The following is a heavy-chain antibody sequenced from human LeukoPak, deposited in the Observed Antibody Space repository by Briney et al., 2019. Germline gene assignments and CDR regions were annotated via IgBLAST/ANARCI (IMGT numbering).Heavy chain of an antibody. CDR1: GYTFTSYG. CDR2: ISAYNGNT. J-gene: IGHJ3*02. Sequence: ASVKVSCKASGYTFTSYGISWVRQAPGQGLEWMGWISAYNGNTNYAQKLQGRVTKTTDTPTSTAYMELRSLRSDDTAMYYCARDYFDSSGYQGEAFDIWGQGTMVTVSS. V-gene: IGHV1-18*01. CDR3: ARDYFDSSGYQGEAFDI. D-gene: IGHD3-22*01.